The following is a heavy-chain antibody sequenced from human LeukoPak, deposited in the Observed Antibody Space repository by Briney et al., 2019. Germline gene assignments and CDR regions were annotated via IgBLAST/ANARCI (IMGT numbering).Heavy chain of an antibody. V-gene: IGHV4-34*01. CDR1: GGSFSGYY. CDR2: INHSGST. D-gene: IGHD3-10*01. J-gene: IGHJ4*02. CDR3: ARHGVPMVRGVIYNFDY. Sequence: PSETLSLTCAVYGGSFSGYYWSWIRQPPGKGLEWIGEINHSGSTNYNPSLKSRVTISVDTSKNQFSLKLSSVTAADTAVYYCARHGVPMVRGVIYNFDYWGQGTLVTVSS.